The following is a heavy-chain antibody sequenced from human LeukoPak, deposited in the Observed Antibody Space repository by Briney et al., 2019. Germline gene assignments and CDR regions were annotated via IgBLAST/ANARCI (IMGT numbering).Heavy chain of an antibody. V-gene: IGHV4-30-4*08. D-gene: IGHD3-9*01. CDR2: IYYSGST. Sequence: SETLSLTCTVSDGSISSGDYYWSWIRQPPGKGLEWIGYIYYSGSTYHNPSLKSRVTISVDTSKNQFSLKLSSVTAADTAVYYCASLFDWLSYDAFDIWGQGTMVTVSS. J-gene: IGHJ3*02. CDR3: ASLFDWLSYDAFDI. CDR1: DGSISSGDYY.